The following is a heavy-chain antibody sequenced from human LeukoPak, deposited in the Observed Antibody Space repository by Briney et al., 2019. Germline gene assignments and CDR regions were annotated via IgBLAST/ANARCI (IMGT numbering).Heavy chain of an antibody. Sequence: SETLSLTCTVSGGSISSYYWSWIRQPPGKGLEWIGYIYHSGSTYYNPSLKSRVTISVDRSKNQFSLKLSSVTAADTAVYYCARDVAGYSYGQEVDYWGQGTLVTVSS. D-gene: IGHD5-18*01. CDR3: ARDVAGYSYGQEVDY. CDR2: IYHSGST. CDR1: GGSISSYY. V-gene: IGHV4-59*12. J-gene: IGHJ4*02.